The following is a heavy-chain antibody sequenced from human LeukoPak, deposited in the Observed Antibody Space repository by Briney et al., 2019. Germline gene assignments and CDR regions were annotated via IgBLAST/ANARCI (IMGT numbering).Heavy chain of an antibody. CDR1: GFTFSSYS. J-gene: IGHJ3*02. Sequence: GGSLRLSCAASGFTFSSYSMNWVRQAPGKGLEWVSSISSSSSYIYYADSVKGRFTISRDNAKNSLYLQMNSLRAEDTAVYYCARDRSLELLDAFDIWGQGTMVTVSS. CDR3: ARDRSLELLDAFDI. V-gene: IGHV3-21*01. CDR2: ISSSSSYI. D-gene: IGHD1-7*01.